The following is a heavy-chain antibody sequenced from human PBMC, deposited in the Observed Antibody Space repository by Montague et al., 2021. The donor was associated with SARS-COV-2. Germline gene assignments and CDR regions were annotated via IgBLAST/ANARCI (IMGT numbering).Heavy chain of an antibody. D-gene: IGHD1-1*01. Sequence: SETLSLTCEVSGDAISSYYWSWIRQSPGKGLEWIGYVNYTGSTKYNPSLKTRVTLSLDTPKNRFSLKLSSVTAADTAVYYCARAQNTCFIANCVNYFEVWGLGTLVTVSS. CDR1: GDAISSYY. J-gene: IGHJ4*02. CDR3: ARAQNTCFIANCVNYFEV. V-gene: IGHV4-59*01. CDR2: VNYTGST.